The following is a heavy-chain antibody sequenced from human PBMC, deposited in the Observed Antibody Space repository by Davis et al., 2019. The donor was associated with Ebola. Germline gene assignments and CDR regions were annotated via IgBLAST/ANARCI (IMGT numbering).Heavy chain of an antibody. Sequence: PGGSLRLSCKGSGYSFTTYWIAWVRQMPGKGLEWMGIIFPGDSDIRYSPSFQGQVTIPADKSIGTVYLQWSSLKASDTAMYFCAKGRGPYRRGDAFDIWGRGTMVTVSS. CDR3: AKGRGPYRRGDAFDI. J-gene: IGHJ3*02. CDR1: GYSFTTYW. D-gene: IGHD1-26*01. V-gene: IGHV5-51*01. CDR2: IFPGDSDI.